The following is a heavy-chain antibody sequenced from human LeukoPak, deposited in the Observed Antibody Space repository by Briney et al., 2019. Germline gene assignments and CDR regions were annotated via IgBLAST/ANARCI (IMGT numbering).Heavy chain of an antibody. D-gene: IGHD5-24*01. CDR2: ISSSGDTI. CDR1: GFTFSSYD. CDR3: ARDSQRWGNFDS. V-gene: IGHV3-48*03. J-gene: IGHJ4*02. Sequence: GGSLRLSCAVSGFTFSSYDMNWVRQAPGKGLEWVSYISSSGDTIYYADSVRGGLTISRDNVKKSLYPEMNSLRVEDAGVYYCARDSQRWGNFDSWGQGTLVSVSS.